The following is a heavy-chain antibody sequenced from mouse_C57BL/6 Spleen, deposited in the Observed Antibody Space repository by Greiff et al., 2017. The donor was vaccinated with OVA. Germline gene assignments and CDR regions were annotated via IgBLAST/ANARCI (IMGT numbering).Heavy chain of an antibody. CDR2: ISDGGSYT. D-gene: IGHD1-1*01. V-gene: IGHV5-4*01. Sequence: EVHLVESGGGLVKPGGSLKLSCAASGFTFSSYAMSWVRQTPEKRLEWVATISDGGSYTYYPDNVKGRFTISRDNAKNNLYLQMSHLKSEDTAMYYCARVEDYYGSSFAYWGQGTLVTVSA. J-gene: IGHJ3*01. CDR3: ARVEDYYGSSFAY. CDR1: GFTFSSYA.